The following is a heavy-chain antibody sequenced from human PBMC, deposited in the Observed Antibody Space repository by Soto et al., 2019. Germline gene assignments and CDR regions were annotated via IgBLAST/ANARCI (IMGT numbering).Heavy chain of an antibody. CDR2: ISYDGSNK. CDR3: AKDLYSSGWYGDAFDI. Sequence: QVQLVESGGGVVQPGRSLRLSCAASGFTFSSYGMHWVRQAPGKGLEWVAVISYDGSNKYYADSVKGRFTISRDNSKNTLYLQMNSLRAEDTAVYYCAKDLYSSGWYGDAFDIWGQGTMVTVSS. J-gene: IGHJ3*02. D-gene: IGHD6-19*01. V-gene: IGHV3-30*18. CDR1: GFTFSSYG.